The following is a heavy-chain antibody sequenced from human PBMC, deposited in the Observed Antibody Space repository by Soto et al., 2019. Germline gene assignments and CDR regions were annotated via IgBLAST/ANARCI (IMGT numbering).Heavy chain of an antibody. CDR1: GGSIRDYF. J-gene: IGHJ6*02. CDR2: ISSSGTI. CDR3: ARDRKLVIPGNYYYYGMDV. V-gene: IGHV4-59*01. D-gene: IGHD3-9*01. Sequence: SETLGLTCIVSGGSIRDYFWTWVRQPPGKGLEWIGYISSSGTINYNSSLKSRVAISLDTSRNHFSLKLSSVTTADTAVYFCARDRKLVIPGNYYYYGMDVWGQGTTVT.